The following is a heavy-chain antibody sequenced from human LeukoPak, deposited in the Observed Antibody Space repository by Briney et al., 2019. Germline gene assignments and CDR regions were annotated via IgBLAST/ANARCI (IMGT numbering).Heavy chain of an antibody. CDR3: AKDPDSYGGYQFDY. Sequence: PGRSLRLSCAASGFPFTRYGMHWVRQAPGKGLEWVAGIRSDGGRACYADCVKGRFTISRDNSKNTLYLHMNRLRSEDTAVYYCAKDPDSYGGYQFDYWGQGTLVTVSS. D-gene: IGHD4-23*01. CDR1: GFPFTRYG. V-gene: IGHV3-33*06. J-gene: IGHJ4*02. CDR2: IRSDGGRA.